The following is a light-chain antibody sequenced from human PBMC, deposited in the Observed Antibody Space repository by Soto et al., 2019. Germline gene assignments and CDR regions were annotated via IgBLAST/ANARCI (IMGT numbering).Light chain of an antibody. J-gene: IGKJ2*01. Sequence: EIVMTQSTATLSVSPGERATLSCRASQSVRSNLAWYQQKPGQPPRLLIYGASTRATGIPARFSGSGSGTEFTLTICSLQSEDFAVYYCQQYNNWPPYTFGQGT. V-gene: IGKV3-15*01. CDR1: QSVRSN. CDR2: GAS. CDR3: QQYNNWPPYT.